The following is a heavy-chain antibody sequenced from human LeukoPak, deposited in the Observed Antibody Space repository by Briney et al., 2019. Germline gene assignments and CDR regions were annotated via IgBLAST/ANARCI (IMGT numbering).Heavy chain of an antibody. J-gene: IGHJ4*02. V-gene: IGHV3-23*01. CDR3: AKSNRSTSWSPFDY. D-gene: IGHD6-13*01. CDR2: ISGSGGST. CDR1: GFTFSSYA. Sequence: GGSLRLSCAASGFTFSSYAMSWVRQAPGKGLEWVSTISGSGGSTYYADSVKGRFTISRDNSKNTLYLQMNSLRAEDTAVYYCAKSNRSTSWSPFDYWGQGTLVTVSS.